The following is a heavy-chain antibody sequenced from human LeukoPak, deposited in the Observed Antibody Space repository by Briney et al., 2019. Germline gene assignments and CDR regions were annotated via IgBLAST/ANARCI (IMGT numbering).Heavy chain of an antibody. V-gene: IGHV4-4*07. CDR1: GGSISSYY. D-gene: IGHD5-24*01. Sequence: SETLSLTCIFSGGSISSYYWSWIRQPAGKGLEWIGRMHTSGNTNYNPSLKSRVTMSVDTSKNQFSLNLSSVTAADTAVYYCARELRMATNYYFDYWGQGTLVTGSS. CDR3: ARELRMATNYYFDY. CDR2: MHTSGNT. J-gene: IGHJ4*02.